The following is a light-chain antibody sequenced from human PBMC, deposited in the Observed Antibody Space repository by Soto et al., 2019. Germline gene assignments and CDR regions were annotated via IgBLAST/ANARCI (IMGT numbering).Light chain of an antibody. CDR1: QSVGSS. Sequence: EIVMTQSPATLSVSPGERATLSCRASQSVGSSLAWYQQKPGQAPRLLIYGASTRAIGVPARFSGSVSGTEFTLTISSLQSEDFAVYYCQQHNNWPLITFGQGTRLDIK. CDR3: QQHNNWPLIT. V-gene: IGKV3-15*01. J-gene: IGKJ5*01. CDR2: GAS.